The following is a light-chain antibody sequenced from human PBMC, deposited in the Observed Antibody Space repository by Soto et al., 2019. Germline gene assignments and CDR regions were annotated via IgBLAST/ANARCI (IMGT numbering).Light chain of an antibody. CDR2: NNN. J-gene: IGLJ2*01. CDR3: AAWDDSLDNLV. Sequence: QLVLTQPPSASGTPGQRVTVSCSGSSSNIGSNTVNWYQQLPGTAPKLLIYNNNQWPSGVPDRFSGSKSGTSASLAIGGLESEDEADYFCAAWDDSLDNLVFGGGTKLTVL. V-gene: IGLV1-44*01. CDR1: SSNIGSNT.